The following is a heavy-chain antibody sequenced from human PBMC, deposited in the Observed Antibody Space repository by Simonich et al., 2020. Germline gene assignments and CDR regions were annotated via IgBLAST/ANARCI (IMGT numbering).Heavy chain of an antibody. Sequence: EVQLVQSGAEVKKPGESLKISCKGSGYSFTSYWIGWVRQMPGKGLEWVGSIYPGNPEPGYSPACQGQVTISADKSITTAYLQWSSLKASDTAMYYCARQRDNWFDPWGQGTLVTVSS. J-gene: IGHJ5*02. CDR1: GYSFTSYW. CDR2: IYPGNPEP. V-gene: IGHV5-51*01. CDR3: ARQRDNWFDP.